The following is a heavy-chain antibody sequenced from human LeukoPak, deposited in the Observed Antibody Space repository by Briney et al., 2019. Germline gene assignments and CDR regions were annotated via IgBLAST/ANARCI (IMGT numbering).Heavy chain of an antibody. D-gene: IGHD2-2*01. Sequence: SETLSLTCTISGGSISSYYWSWIRQPPGKGLEWIGYIYYSGSTNYNPSLKSRVTISVDTSKNQFSLRLSSVTAADTAVYYCARARSANYCSSTSCYLPKTYYFDYWGQGTLVTVSS. CDR2: IYYSGST. V-gene: IGHV4-59*01. CDR1: GGSISSYY. J-gene: IGHJ4*02. CDR3: ARARSANYCSSTSCYLPKTYYFDY.